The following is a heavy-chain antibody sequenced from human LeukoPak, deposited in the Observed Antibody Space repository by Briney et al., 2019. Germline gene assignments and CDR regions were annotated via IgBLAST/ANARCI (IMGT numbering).Heavy chain of an antibody. CDR3: AKSSYCSSTSCYLPLDY. D-gene: IGHD2-2*01. CDR1: GFTFSSYG. J-gene: IGHJ4*02. CDR2: IRFDGSTK. Sequence: GGSLRLSCAASGFTFSSYGMHWVRQAPGKGLEWVAFIRFDGSTKYYADSVRGRYTISRDNSENTLYLQMNSLRAEDTAVYYCAKSSYCSSTSCYLPLDYWGQGTLVSVSS. V-gene: IGHV3-30*02.